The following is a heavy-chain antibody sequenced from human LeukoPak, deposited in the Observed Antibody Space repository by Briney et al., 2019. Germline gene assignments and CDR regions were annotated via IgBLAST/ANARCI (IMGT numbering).Heavy chain of an antibody. D-gene: IGHD3-9*01. Sequence: GGSLRLSCAASGFTFGRFAMSWVRQAPGKGPEWVSTISGSGTDTYYADSVKGRFTISRDNSKNTLYLQMNSLRAEDTALYYCARDEILTGLYYFDYWGQGTLVTVSS. V-gene: IGHV3-23*01. CDR2: ISGSGTDT. CDR1: GFTFGRFA. CDR3: ARDEILTGLYYFDY. J-gene: IGHJ4*02.